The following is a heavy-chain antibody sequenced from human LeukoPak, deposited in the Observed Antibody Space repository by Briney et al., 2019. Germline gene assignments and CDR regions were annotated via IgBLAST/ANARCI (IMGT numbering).Heavy chain of an antibody. V-gene: IGHV1-69*04. CDR3: ATLPDYYYYGMDV. CDR2: IIPIPGIA. CDR1: GGTFSSYA. Sequence: EASVKVSCKASGGTFSSYAISWVRQAPGQGLEWMGRIIPIPGIANYAQKFQGRVTITADKSTSTAYMELSSLRAEDTAVYYCATLPDYYYYGMDVWGQGTTVTVSS. J-gene: IGHJ6*02.